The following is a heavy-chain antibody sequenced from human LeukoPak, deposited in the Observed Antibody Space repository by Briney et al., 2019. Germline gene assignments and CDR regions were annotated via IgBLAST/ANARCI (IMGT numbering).Heavy chain of an antibody. CDR3: VQDLWYGEYEY. CDR2: ISSSGSTI. V-gene: IGHV3-48*03. J-gene: IGHJ4*02. CDR1: GFTFSSYE. Sequence: GGSLRLSCAASGFTFSSYEMNWVRQAPGKGLEWVSYISSSGSTIYYADSVKGRFTISRDNSKNTLYLQMNSLRGEDTATYYCVQDLWYGEYEYWGQGTLVTVSS. D-gene: IGHD3-10*01.